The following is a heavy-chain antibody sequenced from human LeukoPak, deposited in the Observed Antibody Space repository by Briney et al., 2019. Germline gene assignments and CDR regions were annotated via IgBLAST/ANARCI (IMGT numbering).Heavy chain of an antibody. Sequence: ASVKVSYKVSGYTLTELSMHWVRQAPGKGLEWMGGFDPEDGETIYAQKFQGRVTMTEDTSTDTAYMELSSLRSEDTAVYYCARDRSFSSPDACDIWGQGAMVTISS. CDR3: ARDRSFSSPDACDI. D-gene: IGHD6-6*01. CDR1: GYTLTELS. CDR2: FDPEDGET. V-gene: IGHV1-24*01. J-gene: IGHJ3*02.